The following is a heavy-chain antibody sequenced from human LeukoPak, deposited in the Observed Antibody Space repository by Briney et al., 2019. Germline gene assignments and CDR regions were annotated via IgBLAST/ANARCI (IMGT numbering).Heavy chain of an antibody. CDR2: IYYSGST. D-gene: IGHD3-10*01. CDR3: ASSVVRAAHLFGMDV. J-gene: IGHJ6*02. Sequence: SETLSLTCTVSGGSISSYHWSWIRQPPGKGLEWIGYIYYSGSTNYNPSLKSRVTISVDTSKNQFSLKLSSVTAADTAVYYCASSVVRAAHLFGMDVWGQGTTVTVSS. V-gene: IGHV4-59*01. CDR1: GGSISSYH.